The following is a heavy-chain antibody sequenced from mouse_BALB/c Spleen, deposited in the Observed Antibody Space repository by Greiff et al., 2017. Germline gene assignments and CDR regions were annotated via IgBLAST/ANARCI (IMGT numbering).Heavy chain of an antibody. J-gene: IGHJ4*01. CDR2: ISSGSSTI. CDR3: AREAYYGNYWAMDY. D-gene: IGHD2-10*01. Sequence: EVMLVESGGGLVQPGGSRKLSCAASGFTFSSFGMHWVRQAPEKGLEWVAYISSGSSTIYYADTVKGRFTISRDNPKNTLFLQMTSLRSEDTAMYYCAREAYYGNYWAMDYWGQGTSVTVSS. V-gene: IGHV5-17*02. CDR1: GFTFSSFG.